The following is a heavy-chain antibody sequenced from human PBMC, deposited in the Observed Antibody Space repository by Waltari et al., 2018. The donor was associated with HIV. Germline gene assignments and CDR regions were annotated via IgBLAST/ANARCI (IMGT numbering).Heavy chain of an antibody. J-gene: IGHJ4*02. CDR3: ARSHAGYFDH. V-gene: IGHV3-53*02. Sequence: EVQLVETGGGLIQPGGYLRLSCAASGFTVRGNYMSWVRQAPGKGLEWVSVIYSGGNTYYADSVKGRFTISRDNSKNTLYLQMNSLRAEDTAVYYCARSHAGYFDHWGQGTLVTVSS. D-gene: IGHD3-9*01. CDR1: GFTVRGNY. CDR2: IYSGGNT.